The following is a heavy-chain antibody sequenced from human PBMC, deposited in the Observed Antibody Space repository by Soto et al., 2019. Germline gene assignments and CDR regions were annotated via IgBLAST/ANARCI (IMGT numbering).Heavy chain of an antibody. V-gene: IGHV1-69*13. CDR1: GGTFSSYA. Sequence: ASVKVSCKASGGTFSSYAISWVRQAPGQGLEWMGGIIPIFGTANYAQKFQGRVTITADESTSTAYMELSSLRSEDTAVYYCASPIGYSSSPTTYFDYWGQGTLVTVSS. J-gene: IGHJ4*02. D-gene: IGHD6-6*01. CDR3: ASPIGYSSSPTTYFDY. CDR2: IIPIFGTA.